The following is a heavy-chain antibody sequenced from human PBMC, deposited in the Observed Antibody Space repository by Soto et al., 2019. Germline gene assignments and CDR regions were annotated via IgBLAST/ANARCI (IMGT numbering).Heavy chain of an antibody. D-gene: IGHD3-16*01. V-gene: IGHV1-3*01. J-gene: IGHJ3*02. CDR2: INAGNGNT. CDR3: ARSRGSFILGVAFDI. CDR1: GYTFTSYA. Sequence: GASVKVSCKASGYTFTSYAMHWVRQAPGQRLEWMGWINAGNGNTKYSQKFQGRVTITRDTSASTAYMELSSLRSEDTAVYYCARSRGSFILGVAFDIWGQGTMVTVSS.